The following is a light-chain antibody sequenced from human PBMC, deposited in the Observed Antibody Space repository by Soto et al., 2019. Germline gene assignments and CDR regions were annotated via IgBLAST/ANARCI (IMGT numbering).Light chain of an antibody. V-gene: IGKV3-15*01. CDR3: QEYSNWWT. CDR1: QSVGTN. Sequence: ETVMTQSPATLSVSPGERATLSCRASQSVGTNVAWYQHKPGQAPRLLIYGASTRATGVPARFSGSAPGAEFTLTISSRQSEDSAVYYCQEYSNWWTFGQGTKIEIK. J-gene: IGKJ1*01. CDR2: GAS.